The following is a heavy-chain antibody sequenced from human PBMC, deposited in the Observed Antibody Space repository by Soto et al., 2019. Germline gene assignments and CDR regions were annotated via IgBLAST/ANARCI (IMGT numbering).Heavy chain of an antibody. CDR2: IIPLFGTT. CDR1: GGPFSRHA. CDR3: ARAAIHGSSWYFWFDP. Sequence: QVQLVQSGSEVKMPGSSVKVSCKPPGGPFSRHATNWGRQAPGQGLEGMGGIIPLFGTTNYAQKFKGRVTISADESTSTAYMELSSLTSEDAAVYYCARAAIHGSSWYFWFDPWGQGTLVTVSS. D-gene: IGHD6-13*01. V-gene: IGHV1-69*01. J-gene: IGHJ5*02.